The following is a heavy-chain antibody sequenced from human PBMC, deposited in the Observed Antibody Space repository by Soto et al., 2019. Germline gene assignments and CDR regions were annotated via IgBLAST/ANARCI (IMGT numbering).Heavy chain of an antibody. D-gene: IGHD2-15*01. CDR2: INTEGSST. V-gene: IGHV3-74*01. Sequence: PGGSLRLSCADSGFSFSSYWMHWVRQGPGKGLVWVARINTEGSSTNYADSVEGRFTISGDNAKNTLYLQMNSLRAEDTAVYYCARSPGGYYIDWGQGTMVTVSS. CDR1: GFSFSSYW. CDR3: ARSPGGYYID. J-gene: IGHJ3*01.